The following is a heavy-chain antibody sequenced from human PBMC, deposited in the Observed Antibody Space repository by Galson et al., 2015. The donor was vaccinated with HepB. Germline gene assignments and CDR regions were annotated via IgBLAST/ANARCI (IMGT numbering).Heavy chain of an antibody. Sequence: SLRLSCAASGFTFSSYGMHWVRQAPGKGLEWVAFIRYDGSNKYYADSVKGRFTISKDNSKNTPYLQMNSLRAEDTTVYYCAKDLGFVVVTSGLGYWGSGTLLTVAS. CDR3: AKDLGFVVVTSGLGY. D-gene: IGHD2-21*02. V-gene: IGHV3-30*02. CDR1: GFTFSSYG. J-gene: IGHJ4*02. CDR2: IRYDGSNK.